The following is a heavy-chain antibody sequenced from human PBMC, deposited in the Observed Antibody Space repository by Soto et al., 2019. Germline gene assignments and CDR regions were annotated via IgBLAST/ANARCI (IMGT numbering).Heavy chain of an antibody. CDR2: ISSSSSYI. D-gene: IGHD6-13*01. CDR1: GFTFSSYS. V-gene: IGHV3-21*01. J-gene: IGHJ4*02. CDR3: AREGIAAALDY. Sequence: EVQLVESGGGLVKPGGSLRLSCAASGFTFSSYSMNWVRQAPGKGLEWVSSISSSSSYIYYADSVKGRFTISRDNAKNSLYLQVNSLRTEYTAVYYCAREGIAAALDYWGQGTLVTVSS.